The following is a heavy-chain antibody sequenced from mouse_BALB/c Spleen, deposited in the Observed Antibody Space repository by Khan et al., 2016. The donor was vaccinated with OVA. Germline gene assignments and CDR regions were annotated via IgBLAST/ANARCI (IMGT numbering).Heavy chain of an antibody. J-gene: IGHJ4*01. CDR3: ARKNYYGYAMDY. CDR1: GYSITSGYA. CDR2: ISYSGST. V-gene: IGHV3-2*02. D-gene: IGHD1-1*01. Sequence: VKLQESGPGLVKPSQSLSLTCTVTGYSITSGYAWNWIRQFPGNKLEWMGYISYSGSTSYNPSLRSRLSITRDTSKNQFFLQLNSVTTEDTATDYCARKNYYGYAMDYWGQGTSVTVSS.